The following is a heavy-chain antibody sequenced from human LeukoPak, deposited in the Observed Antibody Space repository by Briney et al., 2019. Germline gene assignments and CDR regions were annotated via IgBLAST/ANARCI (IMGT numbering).Heavy chain of an antibody. CDR2: MNPNSGNT. D-gene: IGHD3-3*01. CDR3: ARGLRGNDAFDI. V-gene: IGHV1-8*02. J-gene: IGHJ3*02. Sequence: ASVKVSCKASGYTFTSYYMHWVRQATGQGLEWMGWMNPNSGNTGYAQKFQGRVTMTRNTSISTAYMELSSLRSEDTAVYYCARGLRGNDAFDIWGQGTMVTVSS. CDR1: GYTFTSYY.